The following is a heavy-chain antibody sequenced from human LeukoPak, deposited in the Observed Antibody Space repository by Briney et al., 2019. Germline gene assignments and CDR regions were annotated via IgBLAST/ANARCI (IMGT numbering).Heavy chain of an antibody. CDR3: ARVFGAGYSDY. Sequence: GGSLRLSCVASGFTFSSYWMSWVRQAPGKGLEWVANIKKDGSEKYYVDSVKGRFTISRDNAKTSLYLQMNSLRVDDTAFYYCARVFGAGYSDYWGQGTLVTVSS. CDR2: IKKDGSEK. V-gene: IGHV3-7*01. CDR1: GFTFSSYW. D-gene: IGHD4/OR15-4a*01. J-gene: IGHJ4*02.